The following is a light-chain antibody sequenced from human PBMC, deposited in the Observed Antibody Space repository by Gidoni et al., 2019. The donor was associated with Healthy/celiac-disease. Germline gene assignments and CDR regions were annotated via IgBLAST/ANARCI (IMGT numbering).Light chain of an antibody. Sequence: QSVLTQQTSVSVAPGQRVTISCTGSSSNIGAGYDLNWYQQLPGTAPKLLIYGNSNPPSGVPDRFSGSKSGTSASLAITGLQAEDEADYYCQSYDSSLSGSVFGGGTKLTVL. V-gene: IGLV1-40*01. CDR1: SSNIGAGYD. J-gene: IGLJ2*01. CDR3: QSYDSSLSGSV. CDR2: GNS.